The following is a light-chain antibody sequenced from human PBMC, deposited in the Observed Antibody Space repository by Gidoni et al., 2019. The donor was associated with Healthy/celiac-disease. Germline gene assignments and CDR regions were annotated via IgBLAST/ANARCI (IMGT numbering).Light chain of an antibody. J-gene: IGKJ2*01. CDR1: QSISSW. CDR2: TAS. CDR3: QQYNSYSDT. Sequence: DIQMTQSPSTLSASVGDRVTITCQASQSISSWLAWYQQKPGKAAELLIYTASSFESGVPSRFNRSGSGTEVTLTISNLRPDDFATFCCQQYNSYSDTFGQGTKLEIK. V-gene: IGKV1-5*03.